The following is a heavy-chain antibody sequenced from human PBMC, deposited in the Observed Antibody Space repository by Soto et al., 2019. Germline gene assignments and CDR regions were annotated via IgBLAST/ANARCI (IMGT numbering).Heavy chain of an antibody. J-gene: IGHJ1*01. V-gene: IGHV3-53*01. Sequence: EVQLVESGGGLIQPGGSLRLSCAASGFTVSSNYMSWVRQAPGKGLEWVSVIYSGGSTYYADSVKGRFTISRDNSKNTLYLQMNILRAEDTAVYYCARDRVESGYPEYFQHWGPGTLVTVSS. D-gene: IGHD3-22*01. CDR3: ARDRVESGYPEYFQH. CDR1: GFTVSSNY. CDR2: IYSGGST.